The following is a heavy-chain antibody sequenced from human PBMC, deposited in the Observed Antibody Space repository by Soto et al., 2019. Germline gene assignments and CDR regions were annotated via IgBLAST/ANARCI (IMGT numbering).Heavy chain of an antibody. V-gene: IGHV1-3*01. J-gene: IGHJ4*02. CDR3: ATPYYYDSSGSFGY. D-gene: IGHD3-22*01. CDR2: ITAANGNT. CDR1: GGTFSTYT. Sequence: ASVKVSCKASGGTFSTYTITWVRQAPGQRLEWMGGITAANGNTEYSQNFQGRVTITRDTSASTSYMELSSLRSEDTVVYYCATPYYYDSSGSFGYWGQGTLVTVSS.